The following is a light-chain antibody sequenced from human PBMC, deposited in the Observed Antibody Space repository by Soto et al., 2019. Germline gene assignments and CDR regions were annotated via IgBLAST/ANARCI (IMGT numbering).Light chain of an antibody. CDR1: QSVTNNY. J-gene: IGKJ1*01. CDR2: GAS. V-gene: IGKV3-20*01. Sequence: EIVLTQSPGTLSLSPGERATLSCRASQSVTNNYLAWYQQKPGQAPRLLMYGASSRATDVPDRFSGSGSGTDFTLTISRLEPEDFAVSYCQHYGSSPRTFGQGNKVAIK. CDR3: QHYGSSPRT.